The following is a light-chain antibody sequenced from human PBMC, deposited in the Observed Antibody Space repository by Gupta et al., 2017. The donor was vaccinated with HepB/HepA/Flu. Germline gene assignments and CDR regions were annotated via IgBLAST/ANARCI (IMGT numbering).Light chain of an antibody. CDR2: GAS. V-gene: IGKV3-15*01. CDR3: QQYNNWPRT. J-gene: IGKJ1*01. Sequence: EIVMTQSPATLSVSPGERATLSCRASQSVSSNLAWYQQKPGQAPRLLIYGASTRATGIPATSSGSGSGTEFTLTISSLQSEDFAVYYCQQYNNWPRTFGQGTKVEIK. CDR1: QSVSSN.